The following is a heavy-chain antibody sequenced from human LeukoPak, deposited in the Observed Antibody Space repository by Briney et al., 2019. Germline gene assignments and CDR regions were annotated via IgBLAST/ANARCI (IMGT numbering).Heavy chain of an antibody. V-gene: IGHV3-74*01. D-gene: IGHD2/OR15-2a*01. Sequence: PGGSLRLSCAASGFTFSSYWMHWVRQAPGKGLVWVSLINSDGSSTSYADSVKGRFTISRDNAKNTLYLQVNSLRAEDTAVYYCATSRSFDYWGQGTLVTVSS. J-gene: IGHJ4*02. CDR1: GFTFSSYW. CDR2: INSDGSST. CDR3: ATSRSFDY.